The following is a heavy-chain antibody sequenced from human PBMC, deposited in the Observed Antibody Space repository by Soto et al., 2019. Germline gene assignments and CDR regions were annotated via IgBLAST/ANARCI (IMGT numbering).Heavy chain of an antibody. CDR1: GFTFSNYW. V-gene: IGHV3-7*05. CDR2: IKVDGSEK. CDR3: AGVAV. D-gene: IGHD6-19*01. J-gene: IGHJ4*02. Sequence: EVQLVESGGGFVQPGGSLRLSCAASGFTFSNYWMSWVRQAPGKELEWVANIKVDGSEKYYVDSVKGRFTISRDNAKNSLYLQMNSLRAEDTAVYYCAGVAVRGQGTLVTVSS.